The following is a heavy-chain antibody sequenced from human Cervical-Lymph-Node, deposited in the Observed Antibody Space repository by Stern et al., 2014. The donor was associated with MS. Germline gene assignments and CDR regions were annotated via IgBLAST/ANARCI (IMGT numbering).Heavy chain of an antibody. D-gene: IGHD2-15*01. CDR1: GGTFSSSYA. V-gene: IGHV1-69*09. Sequence: VQLVESGAEVKKPGSSMNVSCKTSGGTFSSSYAITWMRQAPGQGLVWVGRIITILGLANYAQKYQGRVIITADKSTSTTYMELSSLRSEDTAVYYCARGVVSNRAAATLHNLFDPWGQGTLVTVSS. CDR2: IITILGLA. J-gene: IGHJ5*02. CDR3: ARGVVSNRAAATLHNLFDP.